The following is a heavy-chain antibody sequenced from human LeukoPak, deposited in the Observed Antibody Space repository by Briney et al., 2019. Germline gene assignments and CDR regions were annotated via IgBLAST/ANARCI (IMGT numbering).Heavy chain of an antibody. CDR1: GFTFSSYA. Sequence: GGSLRLSCAASGFTFSSYAMSWVRQAPGKGLEWVSAISGSGGSTYYADSVKGRFTISRDNSKNTLYLQMNSLRAEDTAVYYCAKTRPLDSSSWSHGDYWGQGTLVTVSS. D-gene: IGHD6-13*01. J-gene: IGHJ4*02. V-gene: IGHV3-23*01. CDR2: ISGSGGST. CDR3: AKTRPLDSSSWSHGDY.